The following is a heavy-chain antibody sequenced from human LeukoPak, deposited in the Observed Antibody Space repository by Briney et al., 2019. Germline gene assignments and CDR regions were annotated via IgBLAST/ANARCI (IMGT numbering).Heavy chain of an antibody. Sequence: GGSLRLSCVDSGFTFSNYAMSWVRQVPGKGQEWVSGISDNGGSTYYTDSVKGRFTISRDNSKNTLYLQMNSLRVEDTAIYYCASRQGLGWHYVNWGQGTLVTVSS. CDR2: ISDNGGST. CDR3: ASRQGLGWHYVN. D-gene: IGHD3-10*02. CDR1: GFTFSNYA. J-gene: IGHJ4*02. V-gene: IGHV3-23*01.